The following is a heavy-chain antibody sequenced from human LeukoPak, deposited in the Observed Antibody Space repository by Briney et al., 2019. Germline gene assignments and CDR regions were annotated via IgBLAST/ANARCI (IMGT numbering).Heavy chain of an antibody. CDR2: ISWNSGSI. D-gene: IGHD6-13*01. Sequence: GRSLRLSCAASGFTFDDYAMHWVRQAPGKGLEWVSGISWNSGSIGYADSVKGRFTISRDNAKNSLYLQMNSLRAEDTALYYCAKDLDPYSSSWSGSFDYWGQGTLVTVSS. J-gene: IGHJ4*02. CDR1: GFTFDDYA. V-gene: IGHV3-9*01. CDR3: AKDLDPYSSSWSGSFDY.